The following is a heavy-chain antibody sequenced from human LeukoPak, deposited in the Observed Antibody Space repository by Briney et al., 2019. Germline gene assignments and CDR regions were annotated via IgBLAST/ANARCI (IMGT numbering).Heavy chain of an antibody. CDR3: ARDHSSSSEDY. CDR2: IYYSGIT. J-gene: IGHJ4*02. D-gene: IGHD6-13*01. CDR1: SGSISSSGYY. Sequence: SETLSLTCTVSSGSISSSGYYWAWIRQPPGKGLEWIGSIYYSGITYYNPSLKSRVTISVDTSKNQFSLKLNSVTAADTAVYYCARDHSSSSEDYWGQGTLVTVSS. V-gene: IGHV4-39*07.